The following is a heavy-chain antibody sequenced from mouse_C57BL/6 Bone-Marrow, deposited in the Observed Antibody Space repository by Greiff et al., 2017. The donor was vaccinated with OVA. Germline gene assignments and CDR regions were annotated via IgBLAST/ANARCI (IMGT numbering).Heavy chain of an antibody. CDR2: IDPSDSYT. CDR3: STDVYSYAMDY. D-gene: IGHD2-3*01. Sequence: QVQLQQPGAELVMPGASVKLSCKASGYTFTSYWMHWVKQRPGQGLEWIGEIDPSDSYTNYNQKFKGKSTLTVDKSSSTAYMQLSSLTSEDSAVSYCSTDVYSYAMDYWGQGTSVTVSS. J-gene: IGHJ4*01. V-gene: IGHV1-69*01. CDR1: GYTFTSYW.